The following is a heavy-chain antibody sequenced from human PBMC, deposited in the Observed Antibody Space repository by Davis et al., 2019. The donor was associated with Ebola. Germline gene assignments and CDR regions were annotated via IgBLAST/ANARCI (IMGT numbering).Heavy chain of an antibody. D-gene: IGHD5-18*01. V-gene: IGHV4-34*01. Sequence: SETLSLTCAVYGGSFSVYYWSWIRQPPGEGLEWIGEINHSGSTNYNPSLKSRVTISVDTSKNQFSLKLSSVTAADTAVYYCARVRGYSYIDYWGQGTLVTVSS. CDR2: INHSGST. CDR1: GGSFSVYY. CDR3: ARVRGYSYIDY. J-gene: IGHJ4*02.